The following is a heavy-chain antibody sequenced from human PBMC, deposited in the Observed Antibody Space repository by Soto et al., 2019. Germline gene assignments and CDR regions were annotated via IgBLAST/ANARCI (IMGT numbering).Heavy chain of an antibody. Sequence: QVQLVESGGGLVKPGGSLRLSCAASGFTFSDYYMSWIRQAPGKGLEWSSYISSSSDYTNYADSVKGRFTISRDNAKNSLYLQMNSLRAEDTAVYYCAREDYYDGSGYYSYWGQGTLVSVSS. CDR2: ISSSSDYT. D-gene: IGHD3-22*01. V-gene: IGHV3-11*05. CDR3: AREDYYDGSGYYSY. CDR1: GFTFSDYY. J-gene: IGHJ4*02.